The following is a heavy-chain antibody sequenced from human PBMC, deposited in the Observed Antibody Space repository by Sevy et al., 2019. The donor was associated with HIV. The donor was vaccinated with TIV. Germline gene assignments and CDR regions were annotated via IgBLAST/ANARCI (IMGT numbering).Heavy chain of an antibody. CDR2: ISGSGGGT. Sequence: GGSLRLSCAASGFTFSTYAMSWVRQAPGKGLEWVSDISGSGGGTFYADSVKGRFTISRDNSKNTLYLQMNSLRVEDTAVYYCAKFFPHDAFDIWGQGTMVTVSS. V-gene: IGHV3-23*01. J-gene: IGHJ3*02. CDR3: AKFFPHDAFDI. CDR1: GFTFSTYA. D-gene: IGHD3-3*01.